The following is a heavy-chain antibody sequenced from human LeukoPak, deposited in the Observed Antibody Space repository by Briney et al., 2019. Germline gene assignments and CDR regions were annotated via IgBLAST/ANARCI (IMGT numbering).Heavy chain of an antibody. CDR3: ARTYDFGRGPPGDAFDN. D-gene: IGHD3-3*01. Sequence: TGGSLRLSCAASGFTFSSYAMSWVRQAPGKGLEWVSAISGSGGSTYYADSVKGRFTISRDDAKDSVFLQMNSLRVDDTAVYYCARTYDFGRGPPGDAFDNWGQXXLVTVPS. J-gene: IGHJ3*02. CDR1: GFTFSSYA. CDR2: ISGSGGST. V-gene: IGHV3-23*01.